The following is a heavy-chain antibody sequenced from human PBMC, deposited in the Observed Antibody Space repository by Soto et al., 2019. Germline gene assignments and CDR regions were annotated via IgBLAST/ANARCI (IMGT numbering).Heavy chain of an antibody. D-gene: IGHD3-9*01. Sequence: QLQLTQSGGEARKPGASVRVSCAAPGYKFSTYAISWLRQAPGQGLEWMGLITPNSGYTNYAQKFQGRLILTTDIPSSTAYMELTSLRYDDTAIYYCATSYDTGFDPWGQGTLVSVS. CDR2: ITPNSGYT. CDR1: GYKFSTYA. CDR3: ATSYDTGFDP. J-gene: IGHJ5*02. V-gene: IGHV1-18*01.